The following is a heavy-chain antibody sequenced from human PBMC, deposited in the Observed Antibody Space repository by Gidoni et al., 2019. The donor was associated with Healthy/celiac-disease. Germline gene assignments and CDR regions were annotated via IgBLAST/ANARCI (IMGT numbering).Heavy chain of an antibody. CDR2: ISGSGSST. D-gene: IGHD6-13*01. J-gene: IGHJ4*02. CDR3: ANLAAAGTYFEY. Sequence: EVQLLESGGGLVQPGGSLRLSCAASGFTFSSYAMSWVRQAPGKGLEWVSAISGSGSSTYYADSVKGRFTISRDNSKNTLYLQMKSLRAGDTAVYYCANLAAAGTYFEYWGQGTLVTVSS. V-gene: IGHV3-23*01. CDR1: GFTFSSYA.